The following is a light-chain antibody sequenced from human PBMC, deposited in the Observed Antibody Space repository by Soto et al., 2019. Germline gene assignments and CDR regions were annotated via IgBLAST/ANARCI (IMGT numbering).Light chain of an antibody. CDR1: QGISTY. V-gene: IGKV1-27*01. J-gene: IGKJ1*01. CDR2: GAS. Sequence: IQSTQSPSSLSASVGDRVTITCRASQGISTYLAWYQQKPGKPPTLLMYGASTLQSGVPSRFSGSGSGTDFTLTISSLQPEDVAVYYCQRYNSAPRTFGQGTKVDIK. CDR3: QRYNSAPRT.